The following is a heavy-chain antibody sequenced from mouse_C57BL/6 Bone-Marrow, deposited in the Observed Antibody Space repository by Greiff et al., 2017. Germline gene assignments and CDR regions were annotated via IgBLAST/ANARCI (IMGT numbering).Heavy chain of an antibody. CDR2: IYPRSGNT. CDR1: GYTFTSYG. Sequence: QVQLKESGAELARPGASVKLSCKASGYTFTSYGISWVKQRTGQGLEWIGEIYPRSGNTYYNEKFKGKATLTADKSSSTAYMELRSLTSEDSAVYFCVLPYGAWFAYWGQGTLVTVSA. V-gene: IGHV1-81*01. J-gene: IGHJ3*01. CDR3: VLPYGAWFAY. D-gene: IGHD1-1*01.